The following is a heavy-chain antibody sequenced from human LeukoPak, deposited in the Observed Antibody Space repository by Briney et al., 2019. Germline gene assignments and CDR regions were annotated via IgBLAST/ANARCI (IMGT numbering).Heavy chain of an antibody. D-gene: IGHD4-23*01. CDR2: IFYSGST. J-gene: IGHJ1*01. CDR1: GGSISSYY. Sequence: KPSQTLSLTCTVAGGSISSYYWSWIRQPPGKGLGSNGYIFYSGSTNYNPSLKSRVTISIDTSKNQFSLKLSSVTAADTAVYYCARGDSTVTPKYFQYWGQGTLVTVSS. CDR3: ARGDSTVTPKYFQY. V-gene: IGHV4-59*01.